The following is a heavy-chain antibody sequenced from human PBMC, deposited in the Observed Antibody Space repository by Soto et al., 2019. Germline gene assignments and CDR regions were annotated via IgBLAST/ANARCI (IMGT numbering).Heavy chain of an antibody. Sequence: QVQLVQSGAEVKKPGASVKVSCKVSGYTLTELSMHWVRQAPGKGLEWMGGFDPEDGETIYAQKFQGRVTMTEDTSTDAAYMELSSLRSEDKAVYYCATPPPQYYYDSSGSWLDYWGQGTLVTVSS. CDR3: ATPPPQYYYDSSGSWLDY. V-gene: IGHV1-24*01. CDR2: FDPEDGET. D-gene: IGHD3-22*01. CDR1: GYTLTELS. J-gene: IGHJ4*02.